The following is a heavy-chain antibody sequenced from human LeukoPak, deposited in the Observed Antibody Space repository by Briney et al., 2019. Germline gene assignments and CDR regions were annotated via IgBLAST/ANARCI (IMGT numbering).Heavy chain of an antibody. J-gene: IGHJ4*02. CDR1: GYTLTELS. V-gene: IGHV1-24*01. CDR3: ATGNPVNPPFDIVVVPAAMGY. D-gene: IGHD2-2*01. CDR2: FDPEDGET. Sequence: ASVKVSCKVSGYTLTELSMHWVRQAPGKGLEWMGGFDPEDGETIYAQKFQGRVTMTEDTSTDTAYMELSSLRSEDTAVYYCATGNPVNPPFDIVVVPAAMGYWGQGTLVTVSP.